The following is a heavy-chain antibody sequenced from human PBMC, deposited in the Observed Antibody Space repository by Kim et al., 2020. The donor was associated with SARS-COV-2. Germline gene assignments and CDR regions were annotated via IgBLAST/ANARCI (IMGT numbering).Heavy chain of an antibody. CDR3: AKVDGMATPFDY. Sequence: GGSLRLSCAASGFTFSSYAMSWVRQAPGKGLEWVSAISGSGGTTYYADSVKGRFTISRDNSKNTLYLRMNSLRAEDTAVYYCAKVDGMATPFDYWGQGTLVTVSS. CDR2: ISGSGGTT. CDR1: GFTFSSYA. D-gene: IGHD5-12*01. V-gene: IGHV3-23*01. J-gene: IGHJ4*02.